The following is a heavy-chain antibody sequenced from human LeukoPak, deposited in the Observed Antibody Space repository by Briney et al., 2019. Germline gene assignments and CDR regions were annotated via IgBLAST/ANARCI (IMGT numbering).Heavy chain of an antibody. CDR2: IKREGSEK. V-gene: IGHV3-7*01. J-gene: IGHJ5*02. CDR1: GFTFNNYW. Sequence: TGRSLRLSCVVSGFTFNNYWMSSVRQAPGKGLEWVANIKREGSEKTYVDSVKGRFTISRDNAKNSLYLQMNSLRAEDTAVYYCVREDDVKVPAHRGDWFDPWGQGTLVTVSS. CDR3: VREDDVKVPAHRGDWFDP. D-gene: IGHD2-2*01.